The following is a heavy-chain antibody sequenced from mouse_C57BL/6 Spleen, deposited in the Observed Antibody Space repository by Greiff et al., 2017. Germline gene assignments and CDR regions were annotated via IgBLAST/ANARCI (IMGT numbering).Heavy chain of an antibody. V-gene: IGHV1-55*01. CDR1: GYTFTSYW. D-gene: IGHD1-1*01. Sequence: QVQLQQPGAELVKPGASVKMSCKASGYTFTSYWITWVKQRPGQGLEWIGDIYPGSGSTNYNEKFKSKATLTVDTSSSTAYMQLSSLTSEDSAVYYGARRDYGSSAYAMDYWGQGTSVTVSS. CDR2: IYPGSGST. CDR3: ARRDYGSSAYAMDY. J-gene: IGHJ4*01.